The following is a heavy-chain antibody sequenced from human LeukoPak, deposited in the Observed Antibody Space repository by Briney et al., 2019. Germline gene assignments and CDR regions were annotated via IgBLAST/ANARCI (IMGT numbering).Heavy chain of an antibody. CDR3: ARVVEDYYDSSGYYPPYFDY. CDR1: GFTFSSYA. CDR2: ISSNGGST. V-gene: IGHV3-64*01. D-gene: IGHD3-22*01. J-gene: IGHJ4*02. Sequence: GGSLRLSCAASGFTFSSYAMHWVRQAPGKGLEYVSAISSNGGSTYYANSVKGRFTISRDNSKNTLYLQMGSLRAEDMAVYYCARVVEDYYDSSGYYPPYFDYWGQGTLVTVSS.